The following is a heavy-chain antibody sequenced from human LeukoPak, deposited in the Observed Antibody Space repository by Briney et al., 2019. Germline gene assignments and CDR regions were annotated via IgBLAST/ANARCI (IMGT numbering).Heavy chain of an antibody. V-gene: IGHV4-59*01. J-gene: IGHJ3*02. D-gene: IGHD3-22*01. CDR1: GHSISIYY. Sequence: SETLSLTCTVSGHSISIYYWSWLRHPPGKGLEGVGYIYYSGSTSYNPSLKSRVTISVDTSKNQFSLKLSSVTAADTAVYYCARGPSSGPMGDAFDIWGQGTMVTVSS. CDR2: IYYSGST. CDR3: ARGPSSGPMGDAFDI.